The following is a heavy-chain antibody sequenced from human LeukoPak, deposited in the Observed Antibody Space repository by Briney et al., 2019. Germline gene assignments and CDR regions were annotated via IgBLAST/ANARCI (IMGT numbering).Heavy chain of an antibody. CDR2: ISSSGSTI. D-gene: IGHD6-19*01. J-gene: IGHJ5*02. CDR3: ARDQDRYSSGWYGFDP. CDR1: GFTCSDYY. Sequence: GGSLRLSCAASGFTCSDYYRSWIRQAPGKGLEWVSYISSSGSTIYNADSVKGRFTISRDNAKNSLYLQMNSLIAEDTAVYYCARDQDRYSSGWYGFDPRGQGTLVTVSS. V-gene: IGHV3-11*04.